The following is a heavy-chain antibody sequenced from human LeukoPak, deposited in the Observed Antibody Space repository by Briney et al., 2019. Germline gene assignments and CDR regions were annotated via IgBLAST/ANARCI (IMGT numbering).Heavy chain of an antibody. Sequence: GGSLRLSCAASGFTFSDYWVHWVCVAPDAGRGWGSRISGDWSTTDYADSVKGRFTISRDSAKSTLYLHMNSLRAEDTAIYYCARGDTRYKNFPHWGQGTLVTVSS. V-gene: IGHV3-74*01. J-gene: IGHJ1*01. CDR1: GFTFSDYW. CDR3: ARGDTRYKNFPH. CDR2: ISGDWSTT. D-gene: IGHD3-9*01.